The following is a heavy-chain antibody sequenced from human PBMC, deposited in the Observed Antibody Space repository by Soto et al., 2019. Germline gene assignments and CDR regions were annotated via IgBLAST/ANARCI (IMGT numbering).Heavy chain of an antibody. D-gene: IGHD3-10*01. J-gene: IGHJ5*02. Sequence: SETLSLTCTVSGGSISSYYWSWIRQPSGKGLEWIGYIYYSGSTNYNPSLKSRVTISVDTSKNQFSLKLSSVTAADTAVYYCARELYYGSGNWFDPWGQGTLVTVSS. V-gene: IGHV4-59*01. CDR1: GGSISSYY. CDR3: ARELYYGSGNWFDP. CDR2: IYYSGST.